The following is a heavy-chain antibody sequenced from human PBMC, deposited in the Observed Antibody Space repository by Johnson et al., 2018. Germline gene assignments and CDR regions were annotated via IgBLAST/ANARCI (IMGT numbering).Heavy chain of an antibody. CDR2: ISGSGDGT. V-gene: IGHV3-23*04. CDR3: AKGSSSSRPYYFDY. CDR1: GFTFSSYV. J-gene: IGHJ4*02. Sequence: EVQLVESGGGLVQPGGSLRLSCAASGFTFSSYVISWVRQAPGKGLEWVSAISGSGDGTYYADSVRGRLTTSRDSSKNTLYLQMDSLRAEDTAVYYCAKGSSSSRPYYFDYWGQGTLVIVSS. D-gene: IGHD6-6*01.